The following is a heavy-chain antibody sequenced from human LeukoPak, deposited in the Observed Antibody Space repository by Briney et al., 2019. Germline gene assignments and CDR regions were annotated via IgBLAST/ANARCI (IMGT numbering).Heavy chain of an antibody. Sequence: GSLRLSCAASGFAFSSYAMHWVRQAPGKGLEWVAVISYDGSNKYYADSVKGRFTISRDNSKNTLYLQMNSLRAEDTAVYYCARATRPYYYYYYMDVWGKGTTVTVSS. CDR2: ISYDGSNK. D-gene: IGHD2-2*01. V-gene: IGHV3-30-3*01. J-gene: IGHJ6*03. CDR3: ARATRPYYYYYYMDV. CDR1: GFAFSSYA.